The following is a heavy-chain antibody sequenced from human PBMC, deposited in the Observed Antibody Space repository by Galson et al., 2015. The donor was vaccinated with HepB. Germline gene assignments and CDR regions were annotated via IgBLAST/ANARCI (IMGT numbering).Heavy chain of an antibody. Sequence: SLRLSCAGSGFIFSDYWMSWVRQAPGKGLEWVANIKEDGSEKYYVDSVKGRFTISRDNAKDSLHLQMNSLRAEDTAMYYCVRERRPLGSSWHSDYWGQGTLVTVSS. D-gene: IGHD6-13*01. V-gene: IGHV3-7*01. CDR1: GFIFSDYW. CDR3: VRERRPLGSSWHSDY. CDR2: IKEDGSEK. J-gene: IGHJ4*02.